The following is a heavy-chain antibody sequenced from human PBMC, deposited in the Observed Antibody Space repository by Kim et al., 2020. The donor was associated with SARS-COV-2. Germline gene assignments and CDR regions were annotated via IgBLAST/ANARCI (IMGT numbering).Heavy chain of an antibody. Sequence: SETLSLTCTVSGGSVSSGSYYWSWIRQPPGKGLEWIGYIYYSGSTNYNPSLKSRVTISVDTSKNQFSLKLSSVTAADTAVYYCARAPGGDIVVVPAVHRPRWFDAWGQGTLVTVSS. V-gene: IGHV4-61*01. CDR3: ARAPGGDIVVVPAVHRPRWFDA. CDR1: GGSVSSGSYY. D-gene: IGHD2-2*01. CDR2: IYYSGST. J-gene: IGHJ5*02.